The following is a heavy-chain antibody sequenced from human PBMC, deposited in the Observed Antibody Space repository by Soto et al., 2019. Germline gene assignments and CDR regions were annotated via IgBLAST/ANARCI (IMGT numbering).Heavy chain of an antibody. D-gene: IGHD3-10*01. CDR1: GFTFTGYA. J-gene: IGHJ5*02. CDR2: IVVGSGNT. V-gene: IGHV1-58*02. CDR3: AAEMWTYYGSGSYYDP. Sequence: PLNLSCKASGFTFTGYARRWGRQARGQRLEWIGWIVVGSGNTNYAQKFQERVTITRDMSTSTAYMELSSLRSEDTAVYYCAAEMWTYYGSGSYYDPWGQGTLVTVSS.